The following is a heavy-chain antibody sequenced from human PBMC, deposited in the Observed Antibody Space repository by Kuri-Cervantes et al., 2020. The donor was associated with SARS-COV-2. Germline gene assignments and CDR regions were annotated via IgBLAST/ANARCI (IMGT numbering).Heavy chain of an antibody. CDR2: ISGSGGST. J-gene: IGHJ6*03. CDR1: GFTFSSYA. V-gene: IGHV3-23*01. CDR3: SLSSSSVYYYMDV. D-gene: IGHD6-13*01. Sequence: GGSLRLSCAASGFTFSSYAMSWVRQAPGKGLEWVSAISGSGGSTYYADSVKGRFTISRDNSKNTLYLQMNSLRAEDTAVYYCSLSSSSVYYYMDVWGKGNTVTVSS.